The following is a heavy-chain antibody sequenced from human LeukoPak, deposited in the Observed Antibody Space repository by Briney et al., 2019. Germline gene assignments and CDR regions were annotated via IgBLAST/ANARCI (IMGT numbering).Heavy chain of an antibody. CDR1: GGSFSGYY. D-gene: IGHD5/OR15-5a*01. J-gene: IGHJ4*02. Sequence: SETLSLICAVYGGSFSGYYWSWIRQPPGKGLEWIGEINHSGSTNYNPSLKSRVTISVDTSKNQFALKLSSVTAADTAVYYCARRRLRNHYFDYWGQGTLVTVSS. CDR2: INHSGST. CDR3: ARRRLRNHYFDY. V-gene: IGHV4-34*01.